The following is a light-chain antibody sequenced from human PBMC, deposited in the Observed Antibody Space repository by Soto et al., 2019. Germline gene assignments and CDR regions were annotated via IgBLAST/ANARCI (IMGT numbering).Light chain of an antibody. CDR3: QHYNSYSET. V-gene: IGKV1-5*01. Sequence: DIQMTQSPSSLSASVGDRVTISCRASQSISSYLTWYQQKPGKAPKLLIYDASSLESGVPSRFSGSGSGTEFTLTISSLQPEDFATYYCQHYNSYSETFGQGTKVDI. CDR2: DAS. CDR1: QSISSY. J-gene: IGKJ1*01.